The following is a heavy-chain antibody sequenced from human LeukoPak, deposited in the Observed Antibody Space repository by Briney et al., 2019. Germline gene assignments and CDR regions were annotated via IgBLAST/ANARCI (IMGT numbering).Heavy chain of an antibody. CDR2: NYPSGIA. Sequence: PSETLSLTCSVSGASINNKFWTWLGPPPGQGLEWIGYNYPSGIAKYKPSLKSRVIMSVDTSKNLISLNLTSVTAADTAVYFCARHRDYYDTWGHGTLVTVSS. J-gene: IGHJ4*01. CDR1: GASINNKF. CDR3: ARHRDYYDT. V-gene: IGHV4-59*08. D-gene: IGHD3-9*01.